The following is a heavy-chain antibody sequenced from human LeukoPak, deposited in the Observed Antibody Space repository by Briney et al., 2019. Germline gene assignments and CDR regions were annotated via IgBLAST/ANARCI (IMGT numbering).Heavy chain of an antibody. CDR2: IWYDGSNK. V-gene: IGHV3-30*02. CDR3: AKVPLLRFLEWLFDY. CDR1: GFTFSSYG. J-gene: IGHJ4*02. D-gene: IGHD3-3*01. Sequence: GGSLRLSCAASGFTFSSYGMHWVRQAPGKGLEWVAVIWYDGSNKYYADSVKGRFTISRDNSKNTLYLQMNSLRAEDTAVYYCAKVPLLRFLEWLFDYWGQGTLVTVSS.